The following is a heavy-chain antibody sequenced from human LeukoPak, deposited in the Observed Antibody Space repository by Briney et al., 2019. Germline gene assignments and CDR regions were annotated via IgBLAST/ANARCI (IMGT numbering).Heavy chain of an antibody. J-gene: IGHJ6*03. CDR1: GGSISSYY. Sequence: EPSETLSLTCTVSGGSISSYYWSWIRQPPGKGLEWIGYIYYSGSTNYNPSLKSRVTISVDTSKNQFSPKLSSVTAADTAVYYCARVSPYYYYMDVWGKGTTVTVSS. CDR3: ARVSPYYYYMDV. CDR2: IYYSGST. V-gene: IGHV4-59*01.